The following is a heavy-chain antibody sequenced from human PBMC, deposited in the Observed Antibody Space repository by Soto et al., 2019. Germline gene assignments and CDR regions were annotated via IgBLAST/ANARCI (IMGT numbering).Heavy chain of an antibody. J-gene: IGHJ5*02. CDR2: IFYSGST. V-gene: IGHV4-39*07. Sequence: SETLSLTFTVSGGSIRSSSYYWGWIRQPPGKGLEWIGSIFYSGSTYYNPSLKSRVTISVDTSKNQFSLKLSSVTAADTAVYYCARVPGPWGQGTLVTVSS. D-gene: IGHD7-27*01. CDR3: ARVPGP. CDR1: GGSIRSSSYY.